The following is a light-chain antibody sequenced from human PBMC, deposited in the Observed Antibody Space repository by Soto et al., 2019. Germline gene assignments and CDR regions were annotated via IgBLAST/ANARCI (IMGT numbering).Light chain of an antibody. Sequence: DIQMTQSPSSVSASVEDRVTITCRASQGISSWLAWYQQKPGEAPKLLIYAASTLYGGVPSRFSGSGSGTDFALTITSLQAEDFATYYCQQLRMYPSTFGGGTKVDI. CDR2: AAS. CDR3: QQLRMYPST. V-gene: IGKV1-12*01. J-gene: IGKJ4*01. CDR1: QGISSW.